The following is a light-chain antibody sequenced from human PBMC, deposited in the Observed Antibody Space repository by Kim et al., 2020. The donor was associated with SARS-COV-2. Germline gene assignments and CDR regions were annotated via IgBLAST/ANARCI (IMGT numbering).Light chain of an antibody. J-gene: IGLJ2*01. Sequence: ELTQPPSASGTPGQRVTISCSGSNSNIGSNSVNWFQQFPGAAPKLLIYTNNQRPSGVPDRFSGSKFGTSASLAISGLQSEDEADYYCAAWDDSLSGPLFGGGTQLTVL. V-gene: IGLV1-44*01. CDR3: AAWDDSLSGPL. CDR1: NSNIGSNS. CDR2: TNN.